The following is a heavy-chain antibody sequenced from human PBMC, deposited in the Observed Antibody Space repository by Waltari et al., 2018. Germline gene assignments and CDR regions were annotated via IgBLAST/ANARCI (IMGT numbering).Heavy chain of an antibody. CDR3: ARGGNVVVILAATLDY. CDR1: GFTFHTFA. D-gene: IGHD2-15*01. CDR2: ISFDGAKI. Sequence: QVQLVESGGGVVQPGRSLRLSCAASGFTFHTFAMHWVRQAPGKGLEWVALISFDGAKIYYTDSVRGRFTISRDNSKNTLYLQMESLKPEDTGVYYCARGGNVVVILAATLDYWGQGALVTVSS. J-gene: IGHJ4*02. V-gene: IGHV3-30-3*01.